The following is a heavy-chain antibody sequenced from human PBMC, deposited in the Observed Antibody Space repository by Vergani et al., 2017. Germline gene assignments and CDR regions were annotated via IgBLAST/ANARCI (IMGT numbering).Heavy chain of an antibody. D-gene: IGHD3-22*01. CDR3: ASYYDSSGFDY. V-gene: IGHV4-31*01. CDR1: GGSISSGSYY. CDR2: IYYSGST. Sequence: QVQLQESGPGLVKPSQTLSLTCTVSGGSISSGSYYWSGIRQHRGKGLEWIGYIYYSGSTYYNPSLKSLVTISVDTSKNQFSLKLSSVTAADTAVYYCASYYDSSGFDYWGQGTLVTVSS. J-gene: IGHJ4*02.